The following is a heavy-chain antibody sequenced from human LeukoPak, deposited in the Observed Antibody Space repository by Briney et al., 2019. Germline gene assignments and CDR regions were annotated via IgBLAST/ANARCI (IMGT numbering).Heavy chain of an antibody. J-gene: IGHJ4*02. D-gene: IGHD3-3*01. Sequence: SETLSLTCTVSGYSISSGYYWGWIRQPPGKGLEWVGYIYYSGSTNYNPSLKSRVTISVDTSKNQFSLKLSSVTAADTAVYYCARGYDFWSGIYFDYWGQGTLVTVSS. V-gene: IGHV4-61*01. CDR2: IYYSGST. CDR1: GYSISSGYY. CDR3: ARGYDFWSGIYFDY.